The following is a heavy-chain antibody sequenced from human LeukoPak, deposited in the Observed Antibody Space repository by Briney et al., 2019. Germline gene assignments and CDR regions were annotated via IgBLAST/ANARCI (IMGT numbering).Heavy chain of an antibody. CDR2: IYYTGST. V-gene: IGHV4-59*01. CDR1: GGSISTYY. D-gene: IGHD4-23*01. CDR3: ARAAPGGTVDY. J-gene: IGHJ4*02. Sequence: KTSETLSLTCTVSGGSISTYYWSWIRQPPGKGLEWIGYIYYTGSTSYNPSLKSRVTMSLDASKNQFSLELNSVTPADTAVYYCARAAPGGTVDYWGQGTLVTVSS.